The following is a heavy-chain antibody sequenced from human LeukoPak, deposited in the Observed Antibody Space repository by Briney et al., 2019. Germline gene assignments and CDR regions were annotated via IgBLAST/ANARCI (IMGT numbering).Heavy chain of an antibody. CDR3: ARQMDYYDSSGYYHARDDAFDI. CDR2: INHSGST. V-gene: IGHV4-34*01. D-gene: IGHD3-22*01. Sequence: SETLSLTCAVYGGSFSGYYWSWIRQPPGKGLEWIGEINHSGSTNYNPSLKSRVTISVDTSKNQFSLKLSSVTAADTAVYYCARQMDYYDSSGYYHARDDAFDIWGQGTMVTVSS. CDR1: GGSFSGYY. J-gene: IGHJ3*02.